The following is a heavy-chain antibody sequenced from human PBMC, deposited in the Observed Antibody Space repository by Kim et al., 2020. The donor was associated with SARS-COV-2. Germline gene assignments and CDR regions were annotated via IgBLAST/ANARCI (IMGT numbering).Heavy chain of an antibody. Sequence: SAICYANSVKSRFTMSRDNAKNSLYLQMNTLRAEDTAVYYCARGNSNFDDWGQGTLVTVSS. CDR2: SAI. CDR3: ARGNSNFDD. J-gene: IGHJ4*02. V-gene: IGHV3-11*01.